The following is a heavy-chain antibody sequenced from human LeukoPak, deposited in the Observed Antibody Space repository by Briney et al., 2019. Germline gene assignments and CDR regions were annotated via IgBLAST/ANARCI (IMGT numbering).Heavy chain of an antibody. D-gene: IGHD1-26*01. V-gene: IGHV1-46*01. J-gene: IGHJ5*02. Sequence: GASVKVSCKASGYTFTSYYMHWVRQAPGQGLEWMGLINPTGGSTGYAQKFQGRVTMTRDMSTSTDYMELSSLRTEDTAIYSCARDNSVGDNAWWFDPWGQGTLVTVSS. CDR2: INPTGGST. CDR1: GYTFTSYY. CDR3: ARDNSVGDNAWWFDP.